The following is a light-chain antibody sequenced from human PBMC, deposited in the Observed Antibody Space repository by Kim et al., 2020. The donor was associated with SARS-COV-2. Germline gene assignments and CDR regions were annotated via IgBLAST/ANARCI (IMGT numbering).Light chain of an antibody. CDR1: KLGNKY. V-gene: IGLV3-1*01. J-gene: IGLJ2*01. CDR2: QDT. CDR3: QAWDSSTVV. Sequence: SYELTQPPSVSVTTGQTASITCSGDKLGNKYACWYQQKPGQSPVLVIYQDTKRPSGIPERFSGSNSGNTATLTISGTQAMDEGDYYCQAWDSSTVVFGGGTKLTVL.